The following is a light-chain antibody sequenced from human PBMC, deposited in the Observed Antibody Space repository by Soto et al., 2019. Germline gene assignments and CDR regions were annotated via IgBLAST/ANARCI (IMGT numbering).Light chain of an antibody. J-gene: IGKJ3*01. CDR3: QQYNNWPPVT. Sequence: EIVMTQSPATLSVSPGERATLSCRASQSVSGNLAWYQQKPGQAPRLLIYGASTRAAGIPARFSGSGSGTEFTLTISSLQSEDFAVYYCQQYNNWPPVTFGPGTKVDIK. V-gene: IGKV3-15*01. CDR2: GAS. CDR1: QSVSGN.